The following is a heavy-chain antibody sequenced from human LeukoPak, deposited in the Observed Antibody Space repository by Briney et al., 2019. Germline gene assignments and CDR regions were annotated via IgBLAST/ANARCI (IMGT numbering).Heavy chain of an antibody. CDR2: IYYSGST. V-gene: IGHV4-61*01. CDR3: GHERREYISSNYYYYYMDV. J-gene: IGHJ6*03. D-gene: IGHD6-6*01. CDR1: GGSISSRSYY. Sequence: PSETLSLTCTVSGGSISSRSYYWSWIRQPPGKGLEWIGYIYYSGSTNYNPSLKSRVTISVDTSKNQFSLKLSSVTAADTAVYYCGHERREYISSNYYYYYMDVWGKGTTVTVSS.